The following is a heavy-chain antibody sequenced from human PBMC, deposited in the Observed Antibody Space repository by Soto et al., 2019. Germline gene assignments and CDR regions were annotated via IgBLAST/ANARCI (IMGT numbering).Heavy chain of an antibody. J-gene: IGHJ4*02. V-gene: IGHV4-31*03. CDR2: IYYSGST. CDR3: ARQDVVPSTQTEY. Sequence: QVQLQESGPGLVKPSQTLSLTCTVSGGSISSGGYYWSWIRQHPGKGLEWIGYIYYSGSTYYNPSLKSRDTISVDTSKNQFSLKLSSVTAADTAVYYCARQDVVPSTQTEYWGQGTLVTVSS. CDR1: GGSISSGGYY. D-gene: IGHD2-15*01.